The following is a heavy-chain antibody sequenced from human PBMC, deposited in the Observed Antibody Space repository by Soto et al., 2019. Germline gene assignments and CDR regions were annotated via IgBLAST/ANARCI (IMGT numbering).Heavy chain of an antibody. J-gene: IGHJ4*02. D-gene: IGHD3-10*01. CDR1: GGSISSSSYY. V-gene: IGHV4-39*01. CDR3: ARHLYGSGMGPYYFDY. Sequence: SETLSLTCTVSGGSISSSSYYWGWIRQPPGKGLEWIGSIFYSGSTYYNPSLKSRITISVDTSMNQFSLELSSVTAADTALYYCARHLYGSGMGPYYFDYWGQGTLVTVS. CDR2: IFYSGST.